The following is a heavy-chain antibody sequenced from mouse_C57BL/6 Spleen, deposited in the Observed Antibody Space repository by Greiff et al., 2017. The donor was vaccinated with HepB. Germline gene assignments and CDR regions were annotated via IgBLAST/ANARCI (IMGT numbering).Heavy chain of an antibody. CDR3: ATASGRSDYYAMDY. J-gene: IGHJ4*01. V-gene: IGHV1-4*01. CDR2: INPSSGYT. CDR1: GYTFTSYT. Sequence: QVQLQQSGAELARPGASVKMSCKASGYTFTSYTLHWVKQRHGQGLVWIGYINPSSGYTKYNQKFKDKATLTADKSSSTAYMQLSSLTAEDAAVYDCATASGRSDYYAMDYWGQGTSVTVSS. D-gene: IGHD1-1*01.